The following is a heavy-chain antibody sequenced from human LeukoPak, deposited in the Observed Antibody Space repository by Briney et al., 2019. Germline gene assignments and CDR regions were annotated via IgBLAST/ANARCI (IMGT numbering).Heavy chain of an antibody. CDR2: IRNKANNYAT. D-gene: IGHD6-13*01. J-gene: IGHJ4*02. Sequence: GGSLRLSCAASGFTFSASDIHWVRQASGKGLEWVGRIRNKANNYATIYAASVKGRFTLSRDDSKKTAYLQMNSLTTEETAVYYCTRHATESGIAAPGDYWGQGTLVTVSS. V-gene: IGHV3-73*01. CDR3: TRHATESGIAAPGDY. CDR1: GFTFSASD.